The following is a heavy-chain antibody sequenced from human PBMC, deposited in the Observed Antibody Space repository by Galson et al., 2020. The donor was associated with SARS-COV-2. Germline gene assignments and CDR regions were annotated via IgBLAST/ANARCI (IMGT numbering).Heavy chain of an antibody. CDR2: FDPEDGEP. J-gene: IGHJ4*02. D-gene: IGHD6-19*01. CDR1: GYSLSELS. V-gene: IGHV1-24*01. CDR3: ATLGPTVADYFFDD. Sequence: ASVKVSCKVSGYSLSELSMHWVRLSPGKGFEWMGGFDPEDGEPVYAQKFQGRLTLTGDTSRDTAYMQLSNLRSEDTAVYYCATLGPTVADYFFDDWGQGTLLTVSS.